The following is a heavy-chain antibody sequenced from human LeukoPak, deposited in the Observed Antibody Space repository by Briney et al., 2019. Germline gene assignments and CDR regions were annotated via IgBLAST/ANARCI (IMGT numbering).Heavy chain of an antibody. CDR2: INYSGTT. Sequence: SETLSLTCTVSGGSISNYYWSWIRQPPGKGLEWIGSINYSGTTYYNPSLKSRVTISVDTSRNQFSLKLSSVTAADTAVYYCARTPNNYYGVDVWGQGTTVTVSS. CDR3: ARTPNNYYGVDV. CDR1: GGSISNYY. J-gene: IGHJ6*02. V-gene: IGHV4-59*01. D-gene: IGHD2/OR15-2a*01.